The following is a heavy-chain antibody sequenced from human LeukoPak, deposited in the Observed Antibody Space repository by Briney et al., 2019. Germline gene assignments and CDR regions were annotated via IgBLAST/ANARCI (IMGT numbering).Heavy chain of an antibody. D-gene: IGHD1-14*01. CDR1: GFAFNVFG. V-gene: IGHV3-30*19. CDR2: AKADGISK. CDR3: ARKLTSSRRFDR. Sequence: PGGSLRLSCAGSGFAFNVFGMHWLRQAPGKGLEWVALAKADGISKYYADSVKGRFTISRDDADNTAYLEMNSLRPEDTAVYYCARKLTSSRRFDRWGQGTLVTVSS. J-gene: IGHJ5*02.